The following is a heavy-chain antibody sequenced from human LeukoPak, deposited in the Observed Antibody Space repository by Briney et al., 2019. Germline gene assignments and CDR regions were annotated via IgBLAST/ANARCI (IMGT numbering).Heavy chain of an antibody. D-gene: IGHD3-10*02. CDR2: ISSSSSTI. V-gene: IGHV3-48*01. J-gene: IGHJ6*04. CDR3: AELGITMIGGV. Sequence: PGGSLRLSCAASGFTFSTYNMNWVRQAPGKGLEWVSYISSSSSTIYYANSVKGRFTISRDNAKNSLYLQMNSLRAKDTAVYYCAELGITMIGGVWGKGTTVTISS. CDR1: GFTFSTYN.